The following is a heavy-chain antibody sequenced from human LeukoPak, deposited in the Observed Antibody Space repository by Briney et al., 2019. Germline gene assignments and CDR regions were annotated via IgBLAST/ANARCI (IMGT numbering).Heavy chain of an antibody. CDR3: ARERDGDSIDY. CDR1: GGSISSGGYY. D-gene: IGHD3-22*01. V-gene: IGHV4-31*03. Sequence: PSETLSLTCTVSGGSISSGGYYWSWIRQHPGKGPEWIGYIYYSGSTYYNPSLKSRVTISVDTSKNQFSLKLSSVTAADTAVYYCARERDGDSIDYWGQGTLVTVSS. CDR2: IYYSGST. J-gene: IGHJ4*02.